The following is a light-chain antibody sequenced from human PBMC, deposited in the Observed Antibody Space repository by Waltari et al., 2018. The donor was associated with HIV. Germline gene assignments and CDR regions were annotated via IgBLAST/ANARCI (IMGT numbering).Light chain of an antibody. CDR2: DTS. CDR3: LRSYGGPRV. Sequence: QAVVTQEPSLTVSPGGTVTLTCGSSTGAVTSGNSPYWFQQRPGQAPRTLIHDTSNKHSWTPARFSGSLLGGKAALTRSGAQPEDEAEYYCLRSYGGPRVFGGGTKLTVL. CDR1: TGAVTSGNS. J-gene: IGLJ2*01. V-gene: IGLV7-46*01.